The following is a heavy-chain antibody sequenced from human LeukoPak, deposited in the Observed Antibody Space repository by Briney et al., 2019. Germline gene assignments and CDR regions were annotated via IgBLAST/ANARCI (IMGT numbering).Heavy chain of an antibody. CDR3: ARDGSGVWFDY. J-gene: IGHJ4*02. CDR1: NYTFTSYG. D-gene: IGHD3-10*01. Sequence: ASVKVSCKASNYTFTSYGISWVRQAPGQGLEWMAWVNAYNGDTNYAQKFQGRVTLTTDTSTSTAYMELRSLRSDNTAVYYCARDGSGVWFDYWGQGTLVTVSS. V-gene: IGHV1-18*01. CDR2: VNAYNGDT.